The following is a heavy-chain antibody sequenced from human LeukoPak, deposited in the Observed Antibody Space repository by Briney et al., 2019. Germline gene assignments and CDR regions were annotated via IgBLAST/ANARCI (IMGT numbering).Heavy chain of an antibody. J-gene: IGHJ6*03. CDR1: GGSISSYY. CDR3: ARGGWGRSGYYYYYYMDV. V-gene: IGHV4-59*01. CDR2: IYYSGST. D-gene: IGHD3-16*01. Sequence: SETLSLTCTVSGGSISSYYWSWIRQPPGKGLEWIGYIYYSGSTNYNPSLKSRVTISVDTSKNQFSLKLSSVTAADTAVYYCARGGWGRSGYYYYYYMDVWGKGTTVTISS.